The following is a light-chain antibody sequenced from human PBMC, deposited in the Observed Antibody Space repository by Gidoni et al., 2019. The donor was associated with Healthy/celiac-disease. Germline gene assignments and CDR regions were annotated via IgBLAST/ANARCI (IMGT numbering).Light chain of an antibody. Sequence: QLTQSPASLSASVGDRVTITCRASQSISSYLNWYQQKPGKAPKLLIYAASSLQSGVPSRFSGSGSGTDFTLTISSLQPEDFATYYCQQSYSTPPTFGQGTKVEIK. CDR1: QSISSY. V-gene: IGKV1-39*01. CDR3: QQSYSTPPT. CDR2: AAS. J-gene: IGKJ1*01.